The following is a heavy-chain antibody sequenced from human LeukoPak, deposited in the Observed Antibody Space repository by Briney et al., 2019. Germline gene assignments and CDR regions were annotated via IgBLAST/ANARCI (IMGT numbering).Heavy chain of an antibody. Sequence: SETLSLTCTVSGGSISSYYWSWVRQPPGKGLEWSVYIYYSGSTNYNPSLKSRVTISVATSKNQFSLTLTSVTAADTAVYYCARFDSSGYLTWFDPWGQGTLVTVSS. CDR3: ARFDSSGYLTWFDP. CDR2: IYYSGST. D-gene: IGHD3-22*01. CDR1: GGSISSYY. V-gene: IGHV4-59*01. J-gene: IGHJ5*02.